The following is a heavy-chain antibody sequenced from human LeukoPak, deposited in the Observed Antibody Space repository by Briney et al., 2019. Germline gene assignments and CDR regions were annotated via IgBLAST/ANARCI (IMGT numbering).Heavy chain of an antibody. CDR2: INPDGSGT. CDR1: GFSFSPYW. V-gene: IGHV3-7*01. CDR3: ARLFGGLTTFDY. J-gene: IGHJ4*02. D-gene: IGHD3-10*01. Sequence: GGSLSLSCAPSGFSFSPYWMSWVRQGPGKGLDWVASINPDGSGTSYVGSVKGRFTSSRDNAQNSLYLQMNSLSAEDTDVYYCARLFGGLTTFDYWGQGTLVTVSS.